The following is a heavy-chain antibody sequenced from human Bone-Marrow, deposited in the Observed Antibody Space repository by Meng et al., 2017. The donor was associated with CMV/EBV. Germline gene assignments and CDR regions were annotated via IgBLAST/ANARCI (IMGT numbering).Heavy chain of an antibody. CDR3: AREGVDYLNPFDY. CDR2: IIPIFGTA. CDR1: GGTFSSYA. Sequence: SVKVSCKASGGTFSSYAISWVRQAPGQGLEWMGGIIPIFGTANYAQKFQGRVTITTDESTSTAYMELSSLRSEDTAVYYCAREGVDYLNPFDYWGPGNRVTGAS. J-gene: IGHJ4*02. D-gene: IGHD4-11*01. V-gene: IGHV1-69*05.